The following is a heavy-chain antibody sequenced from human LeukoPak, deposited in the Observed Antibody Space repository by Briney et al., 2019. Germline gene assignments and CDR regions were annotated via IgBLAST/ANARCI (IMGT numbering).Heavy chain of an antibody. CDR3: ARGRKWELLPYYYYYMDV. J-gene: IGHJ6*03. D-gene: IGHD1-26*01. CDR2: IYTSGST. Sequence: SETLSLTCTVSGASISSYYWSWIRQPAGKGLEWIGRIYTSGSTNYNPSLKSRVTMSVDTSKNQFSLKLSSVTAADTAVYYCARGRKWELLPYYYYYMDVWGKGTTVTISS. CDR1: GASISSYY. V-gene: IGHV4-4*07.